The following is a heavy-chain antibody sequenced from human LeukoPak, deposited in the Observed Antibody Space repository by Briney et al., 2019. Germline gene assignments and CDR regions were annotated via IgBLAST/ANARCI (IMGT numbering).Heavy chain of an antibody. CDR3: ARDRGGGYPREYYFDY. CDR2: IYYSGST. V-gene: IGHV4-39*07. CDR1: GGSISSSYSY. Sequence: SETLSLTCTVSGGSISSSYSYWGWIRQPPGKGLEWIGNIYYSGSTYYSPSLTSRVTVSVDTSKNQFSLKLSSVTAADTAVYYCARDRGGGYPREYYFDYWGQGTLVTVSS. J-gene: IGHJ4*02. D-gene: IGHD2-15*01.